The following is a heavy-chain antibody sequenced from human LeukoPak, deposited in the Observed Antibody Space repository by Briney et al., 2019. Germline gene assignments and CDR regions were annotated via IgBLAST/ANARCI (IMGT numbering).Heavy chain of an antibody. V-gene: IGHV3-21*01. D-gene: IGHD6-6*01. J-gene: IGHJ6*03. CDR2: ISSSSSYI. CDR1: GFTFSSYS. CDR3: ARDGCCSSSSIYYYYYYMDV. Sequence: PGGSLRLSCAASGFTFSSYSMNWVRQAPGKGLEWVSSISSSSSYIYYADSVKGRFTISRDNAKNSLYLQMNSLRAEDTAVYYCARDGCCSSSSIYYYYYYMDVWGKGTTVTVSS.